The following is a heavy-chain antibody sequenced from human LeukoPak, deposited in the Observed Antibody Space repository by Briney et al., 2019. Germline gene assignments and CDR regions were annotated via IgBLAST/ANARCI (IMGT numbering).Heavy chain of an antibody. CDR2: ISGSGGST. CDR3: ARVRVAAAGMGWYFDL. D-gene: IGHD6-13*01. V-gene: IGHV3-23*01. Sequence: GGSPRLSCAASGFTFSSYAMSWVRQAPGKGLEWVSAISGSGGSTYYADSVKGRFTISRDNSKNTLYLQMNSLRAEDTAVYYCARVRVAAAGMGWYFDLWGRGTLVTVSS. J-gene: IGHJ2*01. CDR1: GFTFSSYA.